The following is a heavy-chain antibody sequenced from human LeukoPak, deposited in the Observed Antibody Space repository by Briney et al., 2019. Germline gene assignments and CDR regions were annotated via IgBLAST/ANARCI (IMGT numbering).Heavy chain of an antibody. CDR1: GFTFSSYA. D-gene: IGHD6-13*01. J-gene: IGHJ4*02. CDR3: ASPPPDSNSWYYFDY. CDR2: ISYDGSNK. Sequence: GGSLRLSCAASGFTFSSYAMHWVRQAPGKGLEWVAVISYDGSNKYYADFVKGRFTISRDNSKNTLYLQMNSLRAEDTAVYYCASPPPDSNSWYYFDYWGQGTLVTVSS. V-gene: IGHV3-30*04.